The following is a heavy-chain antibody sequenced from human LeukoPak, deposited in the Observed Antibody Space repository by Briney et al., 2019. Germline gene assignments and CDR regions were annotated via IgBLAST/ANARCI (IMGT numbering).Heavy chain of an antibody. V-gene: IGHV4-59*01. CDR3: ARVYDSSGYYGFDP. CDR1: GGSISSYY. J-gene: IGHJ5*02. CDR2: IYYSGST. Sequence: PSETLSLTCTVSGGSISSYYWSWIRQPPGKGLEWIGYIYYSGSTNYNPSLKSRVTISVDTSKNQFSLKLSSVTAADTAVYYCARVYDSSGYYGFDPWGQGTLVTVSS. D-gene: IGHD3-22*01.